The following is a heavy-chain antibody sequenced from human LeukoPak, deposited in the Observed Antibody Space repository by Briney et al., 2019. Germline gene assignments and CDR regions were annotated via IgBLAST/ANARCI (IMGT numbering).Heavy chain of an antibody. CDR2: IIPIFGTA. D-gene: IGHD2-15*01. J-gene: IGHJ6*03. CDR1: GGTFSSYA. V-gene: IGHV1-69*05. Sequence: VASVKVSCKASGGTFSSYAISRVRQAPGQGLEWMGGIIPIFGTANYAQKFQGRVTITTDESTSTAYMELSSLRSEDTAVYYCARGYAAFSYMDVWGKGTTVTVSS. CDR3: ARGYAAFSYMDV.